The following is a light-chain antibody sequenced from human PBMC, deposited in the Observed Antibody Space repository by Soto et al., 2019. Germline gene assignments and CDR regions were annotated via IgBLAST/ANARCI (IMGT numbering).Light chain of an antibody. J-gene: IGLJ2*01. CDR1: SSDVGGYNY. CDR3: SSYTSSSTPV. Sequence: QSALTQPASVSGSPGQSITISCTGTSSDVGGYNYVSWYQQHPGKAPKLMIYDVSNRPSGVSNRFSGSKSGNTASLTISGLQAEDAADYYCSSYTSSSTPVFGGGTQLTVL. V-gene: IGLV2-14*01. CDR2: DVS.